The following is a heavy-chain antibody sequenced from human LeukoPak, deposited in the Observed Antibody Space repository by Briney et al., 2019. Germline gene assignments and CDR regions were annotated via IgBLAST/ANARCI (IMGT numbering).Heavy chain of an antibody. CDR3: AKDPRYSSGWPFDY. D-gene: IGHD6-19*01. J-gene: IGHJ4*02. V-gene: IGHV3-23*01. Sequence: GGSLRLSCAASGFTFSSYAMSWVRQAPGKGLEWVSAISGSGGSTYYADSVKGRYTISRDNSKNTLYLQMNSLRAEDTAVYYCAKDPRYSSGWPFDYWGQGTLVTVSS. CDR1: GFTFSSYA. CDR2: ISGSGGST.